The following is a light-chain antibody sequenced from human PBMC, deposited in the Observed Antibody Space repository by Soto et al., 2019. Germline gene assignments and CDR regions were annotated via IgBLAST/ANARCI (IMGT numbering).Light chain of an antibody. CDR1: YSNIGSNY. Sequence: QSVLTQPPSASGTPGQRVTISCSGSYSNIGSNYVYWYQQLPGTAPKLLIYRNNQRPSGVPDRFSGSKSGTSASLAISGLRSGDEADYYCAAWDDSLSGSGVFGGGTQLTVL. J-gene: IGLJ2*01. V-gene: IGLV1-47*01. CDR2: RNN. CDR3: AAWDDSLSGSGV.